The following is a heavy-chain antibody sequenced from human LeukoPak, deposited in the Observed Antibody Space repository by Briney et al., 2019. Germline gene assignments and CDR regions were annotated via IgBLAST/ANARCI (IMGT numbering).Heavy chain of an antibody. CDR3: ARLASSGWDEFDY. D-gene: IGHD6-19*01. CDR2: MNPNSGNT. CDR1: GYTFTSYD. V-gene: IGHV1-8*01. Sequence: ASVKVSCKASGYTFTSYDINWVRQATGQGLAWMGWMNPNSGNTGYAQKFQGRVTMTRNTSISTAYMELSSLRSEDTAVYYCARLASSGWDEFDYWGQGTLVTVSS. J-gene: IGHJ4*02.